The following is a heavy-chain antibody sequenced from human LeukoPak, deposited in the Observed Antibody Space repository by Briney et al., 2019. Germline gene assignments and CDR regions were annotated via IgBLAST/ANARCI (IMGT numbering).Heavy chain of an antibody. Sequence: PGGSLRLSCAASGFTFSDYYMSWIRQAPGKGLEWVSYISSSGSTIYYADSVKGRFTISRDNAKNSLYLQMNSLRDEDTAVYYCARRYSSSDAFDIWGQGTMVTVSS. CDR2: ISSSGSTI. CDR1: GFTFSDYY. J-gene: IGHJ3*02. D-gene: IGHD6-6*01. V-gene: IGHV3-11*04. CDR3: ARRYSSSDAFDI.